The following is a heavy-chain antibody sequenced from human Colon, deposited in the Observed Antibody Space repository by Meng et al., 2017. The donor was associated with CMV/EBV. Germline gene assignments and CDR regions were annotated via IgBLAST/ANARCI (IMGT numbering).Heavy chain of an antibody. CDR1: GYTLTELS. CDR3: ARGRARGYCSSTSCSLPDY. D-gene: IGHD2-2*01. CDR2: FDPEDGET. V-gene: IGHV1-24*01. Sequence: ASVKVSCKVSGYTLTELSRHWVRQAPGKGLEWMGGFDPEDGETIYAQKFQGRVTMTEDTSTDTAYMELSSLRSEDTAVYYCARGRARGYCSSTSCSLPDYWGQGTLVTVSS. J-gene: IGHJ4*02.